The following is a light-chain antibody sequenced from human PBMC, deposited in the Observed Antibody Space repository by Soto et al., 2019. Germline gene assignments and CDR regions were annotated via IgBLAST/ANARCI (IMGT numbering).Light chain of an antibody. J-gene: IGLJ3*02. CDR3: QTWGTGIWL. CDR1: SGHSSYA. Sequence: QLVLTQSPSASASLGASVKLTCTLSSGHSSYAIAWHQQQPEKGPRYLMKLNSDGSHNKGDGIPDRFSGSSSGAERYLTISSLQPEDEADYYCQTWGTGIWLFGGGTKLTVL. CDR2: LNSDGSH. V-gene: IGLV4-69*01.